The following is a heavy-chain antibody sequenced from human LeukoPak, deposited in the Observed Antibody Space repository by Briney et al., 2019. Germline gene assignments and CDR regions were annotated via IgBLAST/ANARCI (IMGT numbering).Heavy chain of an antibody. CDR3: ANADCSSTSCPCYYYMDV. V-gene: IGHV3-30*02. J-gene: IGHJ6*03. CDR2: IRYDGSNK. Sequence: GGSLRLSCAASGFTFSSYGMHWVRQAPGKGLEWVAFIRYDGSNKYYADSVKGRFTISRDNSKNTLYLQMNSLRAEDTAVYYCANADCSSTSCPCYYYMDVWGKGTTVTVSS. CDR1: GFTFSSYG. D-gene: IGHD2-2*01.